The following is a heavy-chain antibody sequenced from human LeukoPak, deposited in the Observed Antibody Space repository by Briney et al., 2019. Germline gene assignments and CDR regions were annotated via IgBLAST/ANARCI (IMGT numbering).Heavy chain of an antibody. D-gene: IGHD2-2*01. CDR1: GGSISSYY. J-gene: IGHJ4*02. Sequence: SETLSLTCTVSGGSISSYYWSWIRPPAGKGLEWIGRIYTSGSTNYNPSLKSRVTMSVDTSKNQFSLKLSSVTAADTAVYFCARDWAHHCSSSSCYGPFDYWGQGALVTVSS. CDR2: IYTSGST. V-gene: IGHV4-4*07. CDR3: ARDWAHHCSSSSCYGPFDY.